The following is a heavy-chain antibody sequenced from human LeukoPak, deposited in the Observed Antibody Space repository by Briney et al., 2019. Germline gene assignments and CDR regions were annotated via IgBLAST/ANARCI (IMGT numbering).Heavy chain of an antibody. V-gene: IGHV3-23*01. J-gene: IGHJ6*03. D-gene: IGHD3-16*01. CDR2: ISGTGAGT. Sequence: GGSLRLSCAASGFSLGYYAMSWVRQAPGKGLEWVSAISGTGAGTYYADSVKGRLTVSRDNSKNTLWLQMNNVRAEDTAVYYCVKAGGSWNIRYYYMDVWGKGTTVTVSS. CDR1: GFSLGYYA. CDR3: VKAGGSWNIRYYYMDV.